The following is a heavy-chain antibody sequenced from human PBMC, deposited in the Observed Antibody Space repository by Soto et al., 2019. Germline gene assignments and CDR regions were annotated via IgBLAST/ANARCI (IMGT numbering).Heavy chain of an antibody. CDR1: GFTFSSYS. Sequence: GGSLRLSCAASGFTFSSYSMNWVRQAPGKGLEWVSSISSSSSYIYYADSVKGRFTISRDNAKNSLYLQMNSLRAEDTAVYYCARDTNHRQWLVRSRHFDYWGQGTLVIVSS. J-gene: IGHJ4*02. D-gene: IGHD6-19*01. V-gene: IGHV3-21*01. CDR2: ISSSSSYI. CDR3: ARDTNHRQWLVRSRHFDY.